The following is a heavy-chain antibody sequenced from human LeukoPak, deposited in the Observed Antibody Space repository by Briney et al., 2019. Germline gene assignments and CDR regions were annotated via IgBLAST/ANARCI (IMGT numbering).Heavy chain of an antibody. CDR1: GFTFSSYG. CDR2: ISYDGSNK. CDR3: ARDSPMVRGAFDY. J-gene: IGHJ4*02. Sequence: PGRSLRLSCAASGFTFSSYGMHWVRQAPGKGLEWVAVISYDGSNKYYADSVKGRFTISRDNSKNTLYLQMNSLRAEDTAVYYCARDSPMVRGAFDYWGQGTLVTVSS. V-gene: IGHV3-30*03. D-gene: IGHD3-10*01.